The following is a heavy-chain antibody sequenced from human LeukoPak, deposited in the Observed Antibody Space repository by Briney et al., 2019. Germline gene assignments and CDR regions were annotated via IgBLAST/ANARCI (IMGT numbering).Heavy chain of an antibody. Sequence: ASETLSLTCAVYGGSFSGYYWSWIRQPPGKGLECIGEINHSGSTNYNPSLKSRVTISVDTSKNQFSLKLSSVTAADTAVYYCARRPPYYGSWSYYYYYYMDVWGKGTTVTVSS. V-gene: IGHV4-34*01. CDR1: GGSFSGYY. J-gene: IGHJ6*03. CDR3: ARRPPYYGSWSYYYYYYMDV. CDR2: INHSGST. D-gene: IGHD3-10*01.